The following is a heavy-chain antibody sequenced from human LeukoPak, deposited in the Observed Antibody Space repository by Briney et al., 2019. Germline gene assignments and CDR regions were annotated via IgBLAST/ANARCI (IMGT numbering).Heavy chain of an antibody. J-gene: IGHJ5*02. CDR3: ASWSNWFDP. V-gene: IGHV4-59*01. Sequence: PSETLSLTCAVSGGSMSNYYWSWIRQPPGKGLEWIGYIYYSGSTNYNPSLKSRVTISVDTSKNQFSLKLSSVTAADTAVYYCASWSNWFDPWGQGTLVTVSS. CDR1: GGSMSNYY. CDR2: IYYSGST.